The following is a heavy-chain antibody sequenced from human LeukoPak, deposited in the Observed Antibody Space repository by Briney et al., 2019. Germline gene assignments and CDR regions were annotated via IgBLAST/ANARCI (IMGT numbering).Heavy chain of an antibody. Sequence: GESLRLSCAASGFTFSSYWMSWVRQAPGKGLEWVANIKQDGSEKYYVDSVKGRFTISRDNAKNSLYLQMNSLRAEDTAVYYCARGRYCSSTSCYYFDYWGQGTLVTVSS. V-gene: IGHV3-7*01. D-gene: IGHD2-2*01. CDR3: ARGRYCSSTSCYYFDY. J-gene: IGHJ4*02. CDR1: GFTFSSYW. CDR2: IKQDGSEK.